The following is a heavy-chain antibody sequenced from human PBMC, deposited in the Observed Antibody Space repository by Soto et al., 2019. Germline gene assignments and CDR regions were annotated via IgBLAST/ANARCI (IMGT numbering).Heavy chain of an antibody. CDR1: GFTFSSFA. CDR2: LSYDGSDR. D-gene: IGHD6-19*01. J-gene: IGHJ5*02. Sequence: PGGSLRLSCAASGFTFSSFAMHWVRQAPGKGLEWVASLSYDGSDRYYEDSVKGRHIISRDNSKNTVYLQLNSLRSEDTAVYYCERGGQWLVNWFDPWGQGTMVTVS. V-gene: IGHV3-30*04. CDR3: ERGGQWLVNWFDP.